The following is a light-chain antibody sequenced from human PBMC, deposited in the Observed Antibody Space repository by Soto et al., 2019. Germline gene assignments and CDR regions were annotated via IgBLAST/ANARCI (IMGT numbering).Light chain of an antibody. J-gene: IGKJ1*01. CDR2: ATS. CDR1: QSISRY. Sequence: DIPMTQSPSSLSASVGDRVTISCRASQSISRYLNWYQQKPGLVPKLLIYATSTLQSGVSSRFSGSGSETDYPLTISSLQLEDFATYYCQQSYTIPLTFGQGTRVEIE. V-gene: IGKV1-39*01. CDR3: QQSYTIPLT.